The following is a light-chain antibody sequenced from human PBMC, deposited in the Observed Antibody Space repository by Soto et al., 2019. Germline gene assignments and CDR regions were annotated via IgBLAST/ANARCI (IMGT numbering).Light chain of an antibody. J-gene: IGKJ3*01. CDR3: QQYGSSPFT. CDR2: AAS. CDR1: QSVPKNS. Sequence: EIGLRQSPGTLSLSPGERDTLSCGASQSVPKNSLAWFQQKPGQAPRLLIYAASSRATGIPDRFSGSGSGTDFTLTISRLEPEDFAVYYCQQYGSSPFTFGPGTKVDIK. V-gene: IGKV3-20*01.